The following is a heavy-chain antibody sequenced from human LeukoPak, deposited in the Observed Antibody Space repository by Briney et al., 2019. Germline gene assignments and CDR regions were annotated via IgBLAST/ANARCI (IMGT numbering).Heavy chain of an antibody. D-gene: IGHD2-15*01. J-gene: IGHJ2*01. V-gene: IGHV5-51*01. CDR2: IYPGDSDT. CDR3: ARQCSGGSCYSKWYFDL. CDR1: GYTFTTYW. Sequence: GESLKISCQGSGYTFTTYWIGWVRQMPGKGLEWMGIIYPGDSDTRYSPSFQGQVTISADKSISTAYLQWSSLKASDTAMYYCARQCSGGSCYSKWYFDLWGRGTLVAVSS.